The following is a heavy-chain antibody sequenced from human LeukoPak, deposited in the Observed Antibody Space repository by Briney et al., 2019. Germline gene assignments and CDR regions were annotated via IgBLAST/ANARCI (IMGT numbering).Heavy chain of an antibody. CDR3: AREGYCTNGVCFGWFDP. V-gene: IGHV7-4-1*02. CDR1: GYTFTTYA. CDR2: INTNTGNP. D-gene: IGHD2-8*01. J-gene: IGHJ5*02. Sequence: GASVKVSCKASGYTFTTYAMNWVRQAPGQGLEWMGWINTNTGNPTYAQGFTGRFVFSLDTSVSTAYLQISSLKAEDTAVYYCAREGYCTNGVCFGWFDPWGQGTLVTVSS.